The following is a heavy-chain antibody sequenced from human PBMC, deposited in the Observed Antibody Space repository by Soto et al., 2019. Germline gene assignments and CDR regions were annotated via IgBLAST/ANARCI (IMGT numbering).Heavy chain of an antibody. J-gene: IGHJ4*02. Sequence: PSETLSLTCTVSGGSISSYYWSWIRQPPGKGLEWIGYIYYSGSTNYNPSLKSRVTISVDTSKNQFSLKLSSVTAADTAVYYCARHDRVVPALFDYWGQGTLVTVSS. D-gene: IGHD2-2*01. CDR2: IYYSGST. CDR1: GGSISSYY. V-gene: IGHV4-59*08. CDR3: ARHDRVVPALFDY.